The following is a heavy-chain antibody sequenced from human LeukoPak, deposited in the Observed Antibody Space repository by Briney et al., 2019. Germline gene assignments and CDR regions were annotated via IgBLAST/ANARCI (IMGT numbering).Heavy chain of an antibody. V-gene: IGHV3-48*03. CDR2: ISNSGSTI. D-gene: IGHD2-21*01. Sequence: GGSLRLSCAASGFTFSSSEMNWVRQAPGKGLEWISYISNSGSTIYYADSVKGRFTVSRDNAKNSLYLQMNSLRAEDTAVYYCARDKKVHRGYNWFDPWGQGTLVTVSS. J-gene: IGHJ5*02. CDR3: ARDKKVHRGYNWFDP. CDR1: GFTFSSSE.